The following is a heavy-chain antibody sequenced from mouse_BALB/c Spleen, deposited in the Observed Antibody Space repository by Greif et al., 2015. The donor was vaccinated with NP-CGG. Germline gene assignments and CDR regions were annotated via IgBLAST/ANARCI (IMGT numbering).Heavy chain of an antibody. D-gene: IGHD1-1*01. V-gene: IGHV10-1*02. CDR3: HGSSYLHAMDY. CDR2: IRSKSNNYAT. CDR1: GFTFNTYA. Sequence: VQLKESGGGLVQPKGSLKLSCAASGFTFNTYAMNWVRQAPGKGLEWVARIRSKSNNYATYYADSVKDRFTISRDDSQSMLYLQMNNLKTEDTAMYYCHGSSYLHAMDYWGQGTSVTVPS. J-gene: IGHJ4*01.